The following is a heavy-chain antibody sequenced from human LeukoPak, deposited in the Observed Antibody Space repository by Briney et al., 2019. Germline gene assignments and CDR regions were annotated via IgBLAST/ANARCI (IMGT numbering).Heavy chain of an antibody. CDR2: FDPEDGET. CDR3: ARGHYDFWSGYWPKLTKAGYYYGMDV. CDR1: GYTLTELS. Sequence: ASVKVSCKVSGYTLTELSMHWVRQAPGKGLEWMGGFDPEDGETIYAQKFQGRVTMTRNTSISTAYMELSSLRSEDTAVYYCARGHYDFWSGYWPKLTKAGYYYGMDVWGQGTTVTVSS. V-gene: IGHV1-24*01. J-gene: IGHJ6*02. D-gene: IGHD3-3*01.